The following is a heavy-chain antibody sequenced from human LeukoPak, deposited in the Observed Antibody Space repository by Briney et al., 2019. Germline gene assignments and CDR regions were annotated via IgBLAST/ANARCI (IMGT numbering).Heavy chain of an antibody. J-gene: IGHJ4*02. V-gene: IGHV3-74*01. D-gene: IGHD3-22*01. CDR3: AKDTPDSSAYYLEN. CDR2: INSDGSRT. Sequence: GGSLRLSCAASGFTFSNYWMHGVRQAPGKGPVWVSRINSDGSRTSYADSVKGRFTISRDNAKNTLYLQMNSLRAEDTAVYYCAKDTPDSSAYYLENWGQGTLVTVSS. CDR1: GFTFSNYW.